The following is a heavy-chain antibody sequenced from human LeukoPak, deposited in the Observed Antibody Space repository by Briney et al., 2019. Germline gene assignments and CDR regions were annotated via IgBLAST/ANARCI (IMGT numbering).Heavy chain of an antibody. CDR3: ASKGYRGMDV. Sequence: SETLSLTCTVSGGSISSYYWSWIRQPPGKGLEWIGYIYYSGSTNYNPSLKSRATISVDTSKNQFSLKLSSVTAADTAVYYCASKGYRGMDVWGQGTTVTVSS. V-gene: IGHV4-59*01. D-gene: IGHD1-1*01. J-gene: IGHJ6*02. CDR2: IYYSGST. CDR1: GGSISSYY.